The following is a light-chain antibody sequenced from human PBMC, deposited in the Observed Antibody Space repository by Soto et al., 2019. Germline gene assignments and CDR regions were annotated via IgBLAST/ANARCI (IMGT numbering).Light chain of an antibody. V-gene: IGLV2-14*01. CDR3: SSYTTRTTPMV. CDR2: EVS. CDR1: SSDVGGYNY. Sequence: QSVLTQPASVSGSPGQSITISCTGTSSDVGGYNYVSWYQQHPGKAPKVIIFEVSNRPSGVSNRFSGSKSGNTASLTISGLHTEDEADYFCSSYTTRTTPMVFGGGTKLTVL. J-gene: IGLJ2*01.